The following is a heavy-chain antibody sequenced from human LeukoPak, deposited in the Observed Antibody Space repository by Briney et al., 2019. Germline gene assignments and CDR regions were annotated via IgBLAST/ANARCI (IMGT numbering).Heavy chain of an antibody. J-gene: IGHJ6*02. CDR3: AREWVAVAWERPLNCSSTSCSYGDYGMDV. Sequence: EASVKVSCKASGYTFTGYYMHWVRQAPGQGLEWMGRIIPILGIANYAQKFQGRVTITADKSTSTAYMELSSLRSEDTAVYYCAREWVAVAWERPLNCSSTSCSYGDYGMDVWGQGTTVTVSS. CDR2: IIPILGIA. D-gene: IGHD2-2*01. V-gene: IGHV1-69*04. CDR1: GYTFTGYY.